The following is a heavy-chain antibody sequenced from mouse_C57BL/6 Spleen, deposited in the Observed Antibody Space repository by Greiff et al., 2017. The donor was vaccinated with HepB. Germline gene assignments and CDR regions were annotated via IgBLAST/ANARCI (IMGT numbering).Heavy chain of an antibody. CDR1: GYTFTSYW. D-gene: IGHD2-3*01. Sequence: VQLQQSGAELVKPGASVKMSCKASGYTFTSYWITWVKQRPGQGLEWIGDIYPGSGSTNYNEKFKSKATLTVDTSSSTAYMQLSSLTSEDSAVYYCARGGDGYYEAWFAYWGQGTLVTVSA. CDR2: IYPGSGST. J-gene: IGHJ3*01. V-gene: IGHV1-55*01. CDR3: ARGGDGYYEAWFAY.